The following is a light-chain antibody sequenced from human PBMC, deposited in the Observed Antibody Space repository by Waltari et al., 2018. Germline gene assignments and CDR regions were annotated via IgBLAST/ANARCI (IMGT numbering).Light chain of an antibody. CDR1: RLGHKF. CDR2: QDI. J-gene: IGLJ2*01. V-gene: IGLV3-1*01. Sequence: SHELTQPPSVSVSPGQTATITCSGDRLGHKFTSWYQQTPGQSPVLVIHQDIKRPSGIPERFSGSISGDTATLTISGTQPVDEADYYCQAGDNSTYVLFGAGTKLTVL. CDR3: QAGDNSTYVL.